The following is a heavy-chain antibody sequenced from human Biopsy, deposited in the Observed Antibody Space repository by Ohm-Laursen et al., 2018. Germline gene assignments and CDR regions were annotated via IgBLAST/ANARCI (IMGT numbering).Heavy chain of an antibody. D-gene: IGHD3-10*01. CDR3: ARDGAGSYHDY. V-gene: IGHV3-11*01. CDR1: GFTFSDYY. J-gene: IGHJ4*02. Sequence: SLRLSCAAFGFTFSDYYMSWIRQAPGKGLEWLSYISGSGTTIFYADSVKGRFTVSRDNAKNSLYLQMNSLTVEDTAVYYWARDGAGSYHDYWGQGTLVTVSS. CDR2: ISGSGTTI.